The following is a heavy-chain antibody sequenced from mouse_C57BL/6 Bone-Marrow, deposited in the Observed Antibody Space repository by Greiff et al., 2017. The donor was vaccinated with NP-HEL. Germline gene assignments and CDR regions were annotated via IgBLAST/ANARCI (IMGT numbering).Heavy chain of an antibody. Sequence: VQLQQSGPVLVKPGASVKMSCKASGYTFTDYYMTWVKQSPGKSLEWIGVINPYNGGTSYNQKFKGKATLTVDKSSSTAYMELNSLTSEDSAVYYCARPLYYGNYDYWGQGTTLTVSS. CDR3: ARPLYYGNYDY. D-gene: IGHD2-1*01. CDR1: GYTFTDYY. V-gene: IGHV1-19*01. J-gene: IGHJ2*01. CDR2: INPYNGGT.